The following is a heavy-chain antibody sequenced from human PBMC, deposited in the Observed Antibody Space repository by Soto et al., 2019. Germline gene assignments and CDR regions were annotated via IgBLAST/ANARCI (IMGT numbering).Heavy chain of an antibody. V-gene: IGHV1-3*01. J-gene: IGHJ3*01. CDR1: GFTFSDTL. CDR2: ITPANGNT. Sequence: QVQLVQSGAELKKPGASVNISCQASGFTFSDTLINWVRQGPGQRLEWMGWITPANGNTRYSESFQGRGTIPRLSSASTAYVALSGLTSDDTAVYYCARDIVSVGQRVNDACDVWGQGTRITVSS. D-gene: IGHD1-26*01. CDR3: ARDIVSVGQRVNDACDV.